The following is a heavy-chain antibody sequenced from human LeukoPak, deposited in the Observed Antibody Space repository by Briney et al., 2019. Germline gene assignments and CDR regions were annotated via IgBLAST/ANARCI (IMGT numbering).Heavy chain of an antibody. V-gene: IGHV1-2*02. CDR3: AREQDYDFWSGYRYQAAFDY. CDR1: GYTFTGYY. J-gene: IGHJ4*02. D-gene: IGHD3-3*01. Sequence: ASVKVSCKASGYTFTGYYMHWVRQAPGQGLEWMGWINTNSGGTNYAQKFQGRVTMTRDTSISTAYMELSRLRSDDTAVYYCAREQDYDFWSGYRYQAAFDYWGQGTLVTVSS. CDR2: INTNSGGT.